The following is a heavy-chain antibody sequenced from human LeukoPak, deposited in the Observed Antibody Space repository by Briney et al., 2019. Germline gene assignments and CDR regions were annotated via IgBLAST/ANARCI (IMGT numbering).Heavy chain of an antibody. J-gene: IGHJ6*02. Sequence: GGSLRLSCAACGFTFSNYAMHWVRQAPGKGLEWVAVISYDGSNKYYADSVKGRFTISRDYSKNTLYLQMNSLRAEDTAVYYCAYDSSSWYYYDYGMDVWGQGTTVTVSS. CDR1: GFTFSNYA. CDR3: AYDSSSWYYYDYGMDV. D-gene: IGHD6-13*01. V-gene: IGHV3-30-3*01. CDR2: ISYDGSNK.